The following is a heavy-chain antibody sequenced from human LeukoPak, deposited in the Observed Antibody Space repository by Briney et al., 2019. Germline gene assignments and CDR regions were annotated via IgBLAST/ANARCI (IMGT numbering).Heavy chain of an antibody. D-gene: IGHD3-22*01. CDR2: ISSSSSYI. J-gene: IGHJ4*02. CDR1: GFTFSSYS. V-gene: IGHV3-21*01. Sequence: GGSLRLSCAASGFTFSSYSMNWVRQAPGKGLEWVSSISSSSSYIYYADSVKGRFTISRDNAKNSLYLQMNSLRAEDTAVYYCAREDYYDSSGYYVIDYWGQGTLVTVSS. CDR3: AREDYYDSSGYYVIDY.